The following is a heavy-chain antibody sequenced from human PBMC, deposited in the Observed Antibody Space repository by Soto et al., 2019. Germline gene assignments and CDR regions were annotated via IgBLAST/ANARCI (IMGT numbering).Heavy chain of an antibody. D-gene: IGHD2-15*01. CDR2: INPSGGGT. V-gene: IGHV1-46*01. CDR3: ARMDADKNIRWLHFDF. CDR1: GYIFTCYV. J-gene: IGHJ4*01. Sequence: AKVYGKASGYIFTCYVIHLVRQAPGQGREWMGIINPSGGGTRYAEKFQGRVAMTTDTSASTVYMELSSLRSEDTAMYYCARMDADKNIRWLHFDFWG.